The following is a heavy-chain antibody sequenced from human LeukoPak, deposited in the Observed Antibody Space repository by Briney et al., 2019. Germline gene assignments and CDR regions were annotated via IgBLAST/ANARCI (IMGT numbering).Heavy chain of an antibody. CDR3: ARCGSGPRHYYYYYMDV. V-gene: IGHV4-59*01. D-gene: IGHD6-19*01. J-gene: IGHJ6*03. CDR1: GGSLTIYY. Sequence: PSETLSLTCIVPGGSLTIYYWSWIRQPPGKGLVWIGYIYYSGSTNYNPSLKSRVPISVDPYKNQFSLKLSSVTAADTAVYYCARCGSGPRHYYYYYMDVWGKGTTVTVS. CDR2: IYYSGST.